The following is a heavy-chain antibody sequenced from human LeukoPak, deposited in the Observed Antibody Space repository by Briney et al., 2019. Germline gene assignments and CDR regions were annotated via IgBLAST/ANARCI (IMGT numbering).Heavy chain of an antibody. D-gene: IGHD3-9*01. V-gene: IGHV3-30*03. J-gene: IGHJ4*02. CDR3: ARNHQMYYDILTGYPDY. CDR1: GFTFSSYG. Sequence: GGSLRLSCVASGFTFSSYGMHWVRQAPGKGLEWVAVISYDGSNKYYADSVKGRFTISRDNYTNTLYLQMNSLRAEDTAVYYCARNHQMYYDILTGYPDYWGQGTLVTVSS. CDR2: ISYDGSNK.